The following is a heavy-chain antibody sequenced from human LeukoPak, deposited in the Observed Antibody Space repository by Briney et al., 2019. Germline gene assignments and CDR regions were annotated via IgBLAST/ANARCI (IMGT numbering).Heavy chain of an antibody. J-gene: IGHJ3*02. Sequence: PSETLSLTCTVSGGSISSSSYYWGWIRQPPGKGLEWIGSIYYSGSTYHNPSLKSRVTISVDTSKNQFSLKLSSVTAADTAVYYCARDGGYCSGGSCYRPKPDAFDIWGQGTMVTVSS. CDR2: IYYSGST. D-gene: IGHD2-15*01. CDR1: GGSISSSSYY. V-gene: IGHV4-39*07. CDR3: ARDGGYCSGGSCYRPKPDAFDI.